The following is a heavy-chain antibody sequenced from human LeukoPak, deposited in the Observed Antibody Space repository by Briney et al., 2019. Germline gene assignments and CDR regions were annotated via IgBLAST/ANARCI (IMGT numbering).Heavy chain of an antibody. CDR3: ARLGAVATHFDY. V-gene: IGHV4-59*01. J-gene: IGHJ4*02. CDR1: GGSISSYY. Sequence: PSETLSLTCTVSGGSISSYYWSWIRQPPGKGLEWIGYIYYSGSTNYNPSLKSRVTISVDTSKNQFSLKLSSVTAADTAVYYCARLGAVATHFDYWGQGTLVTVSS. CDR2: IYYSGST. D-gene: IGHD4-23*01.